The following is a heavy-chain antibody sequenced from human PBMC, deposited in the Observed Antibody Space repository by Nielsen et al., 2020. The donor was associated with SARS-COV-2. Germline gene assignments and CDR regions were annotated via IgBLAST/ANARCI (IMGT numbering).Heavy chain of an antibody. CDR1: GFSFSSYA. Sequence: GGSLRLSCAASGFSFSSYAMTWVRQAPGKGLEWVSSIGTTGDKTFYADSVKGRFTISRDNSKNTLYLQLNSLRAEDTAVFYRAKISGSQRHYFDFWGQGALVTVSS. V-gene: IGHV3-23*01. CDR3: AKISGSQRHYFDF. D-gene: IGHD1-26*01. CDR2: IGTTGDKT. J-gene: IGHJ4*02.